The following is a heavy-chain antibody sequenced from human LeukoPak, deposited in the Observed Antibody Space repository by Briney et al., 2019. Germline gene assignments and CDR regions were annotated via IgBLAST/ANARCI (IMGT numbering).Heavy chain of an antibody. J-gene: IGHJ4*02. CDR1: GYTFTSYG. CDR3: ARELGYCSSTSCYGFDY. D-gene: IGHD2-2*01. Sequence: ASVKVSCKASGYTFTSYGISWVRQAPGQGLEWMGRIIPILGIANYAQKFQGRVTITADKSTSTAYMELSSLRSEDTAVYYCARELGYCSSTSCYGFDYWGQGTLVTVSS. CDR2: IIPILGIA. V-gene: IGHV1-69*04.